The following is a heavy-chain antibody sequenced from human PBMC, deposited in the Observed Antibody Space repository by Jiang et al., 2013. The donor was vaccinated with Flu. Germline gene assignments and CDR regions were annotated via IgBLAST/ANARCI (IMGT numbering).Heavy chain of an antibody. V-gene: IGHV4-59*08. CDR1: RGSISTYY. Sequence: GSGLVKPSETLSLTCTVSRGSISTYYWSWIRQPPGKGLEWIGYIYYSGITYYNPSLKSRVTISVDTSKNQFSLKLRSVTAADTAVFYCARHPFWSGAPDYWGQGTLVTVS. D-gene: IGHD3-3*01. CDR2: IYYSGIT. J-gene: IGHJ4*02. CDR3: ARHPFWSGAPDY.